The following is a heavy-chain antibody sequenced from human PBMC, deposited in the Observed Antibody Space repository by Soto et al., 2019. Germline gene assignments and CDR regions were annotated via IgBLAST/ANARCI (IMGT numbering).Heavy chain of an antibody. D-gene: IGHD5-18*01. CDR1: GYTFTSYY. CDR2: FNPTGDTA. J-gene: IGHJ6*02. CDR3: ARGGRIVDTGIGYYYYHAMDV. V-gene: IGHV1-46*01. Sequence: ASVKVSCKASGYTFTSYYIHWVRQAPGQGLEWMGIFNPTGDTASYAQRLQGRVTMTRDTSTGTAYMELGSLRSEDTAVYYCARGGRIVDTGIGYYYYHAMDVWGQGTTVTVSS.